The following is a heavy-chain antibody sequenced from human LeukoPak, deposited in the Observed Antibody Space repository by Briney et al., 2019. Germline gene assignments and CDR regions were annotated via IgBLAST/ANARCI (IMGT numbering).Heavy chain of an antibody. J-gene: IGHJ4*02. CDR3: ARDLAWGAFDY. CDR2: ISGSGSNT. CDR1: GFTFSNYG. Sequence: GGSLRLSCSASGFTFSNYGMSWVRQAPGKGLEWVSAISGSGSNTYYADSVKGRFTISRDDSKNTLSLQMNSLRVEDTATYYCARDLAWGAFDYWGQGTLVTVSS. V-gene: IGHV3-23*01. D-gene: IGHD7-27*01.